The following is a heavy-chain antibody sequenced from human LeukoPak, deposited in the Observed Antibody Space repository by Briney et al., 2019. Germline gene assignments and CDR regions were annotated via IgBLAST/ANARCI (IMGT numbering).Heavy chain of an antibody. CDR3: AKGHGSGSYYNYYYYYYMDV. V-gene: IGHV3-23*01. J-gene: IGHJ6*03. CDR2: ISGSGGST. D-gene: IGHD3-10*01. CDR1: GFTFSSYA. Sequence: GGSLRLSCAASGFTFSSYAMSWVRQAPGKGLEWVSAISGSGGSTYYADSVKGRFTISRDNSKNTLYLQMNSLRAEDTAVYYCAKGHGSGSYYNYYYYYYMDVWGKGTPVTVSS.